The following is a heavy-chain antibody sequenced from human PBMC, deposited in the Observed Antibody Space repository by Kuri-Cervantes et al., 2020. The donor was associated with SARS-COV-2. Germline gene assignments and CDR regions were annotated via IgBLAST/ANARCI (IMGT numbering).Heavy chain of an antibody. Sequence: GESLKIPCAASGFTFSSYAMSWVRQAPGKGLEWVSVIYRGGSSTYYADSVKGRFTISRDNSKNTLYLPMNSLRAEDTAVYYCAKGGGSYLGWVDPWGQGTRVNVSS. V-gene: IGHV3-23*03. J-gene: IGHJ5*02. CDR2: IYRGGSST. D-gene: IGHD1-26*01. CDR3: AKGGGSYLGWVDP. CDR1: GFTFSSYA.